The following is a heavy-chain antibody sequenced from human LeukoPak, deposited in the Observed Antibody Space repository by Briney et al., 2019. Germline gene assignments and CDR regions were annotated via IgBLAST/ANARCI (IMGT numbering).Heavy chain of an antibody. CDR1: GGSISSSSYY. CDR3: ARSEYSSSSDAFDI. Sequence: SETLSLTCTVSGGSISSSSYYWGWIRQPPGKGLEWIGSIYYSGSTYYNPSLKSRVTISVDTSKNQFSLKLSSVTAADTAVYYCARSEYSSSSDAFDIWGQGRMVTVSS. D-gene: IGHD6-6*01. CDR2: IYYSGST. J-gene: IGHJ3*02. V-gene: IGHV4-39*01.